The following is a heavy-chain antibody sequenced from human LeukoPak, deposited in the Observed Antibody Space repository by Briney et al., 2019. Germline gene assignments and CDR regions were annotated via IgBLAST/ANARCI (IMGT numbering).Heavy chain of an antibody. Sequence: SETLSLTCAVYGGSFSGYYWSWIRQPPGKGLEWIGEINHSGSTNYNPSLKSRVTISVDTSKNQFSLKLSSVTAAGTAVYYCARGRMTTVTTAYYFDYWGQGTLVTVSS. CDR2: INHSGST. V-gene: IGHV4-34*01. CDR1: GGSFSGYY. J-gene: IGHJ4*02. D-gene: IGHD4-17*01. CDR3: ARGRMTTVTTAYYFDY.